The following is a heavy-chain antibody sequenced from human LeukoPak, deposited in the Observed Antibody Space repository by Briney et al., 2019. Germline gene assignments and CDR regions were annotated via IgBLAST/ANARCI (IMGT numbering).Heavy chain of an antibody. D-gene: IGHD3-9*01. Sequence: GASVKVSCKASGYTCTSYVISWVRQTLGQGLEWMGWNSAYNGNKNYAQKLQGRVTMTTVASTSTAYMELRSLRSDDTAVYYWARDLSLTGDYRYGMDVWGQGTTVTVSS. V-gene: IGHV1-18*01. CDR2: NSAYNGNK. CDR1: GYTCTSYV. CDR3: ARDLSLTGDYRYGMDV. J-gene: IGHJ6*02.